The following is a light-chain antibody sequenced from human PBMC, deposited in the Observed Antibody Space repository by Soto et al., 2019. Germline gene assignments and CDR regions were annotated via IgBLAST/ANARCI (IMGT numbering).Light chain of an antibody. Sequence: QSALTQPRSVSGSPGQSVTISCTGTSSDVGGYNYVSWYQQHPGKAPKLMIYDVSKRPSGVPDRFSGSKSGNTASLTISGLQAEDEADYYCCSYAGSYTFGCVFGTGTKVTVL. J-gene: IGLJ1*01. V-gene: IGLV2-11*01. CDR2: DVS. CDR3: CSYAGSYTFGCV. CDR1: SSDVGGYNY.